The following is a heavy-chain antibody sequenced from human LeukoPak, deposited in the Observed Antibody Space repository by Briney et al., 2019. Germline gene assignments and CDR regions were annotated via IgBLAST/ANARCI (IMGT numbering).Heavy chain of an antibody. J-gene: IGHJ3*02. D-gene: IGHD3-10*01. Sequence: GGSLRLSCAASGFTFSSYWMHWVRQAPGKGLVWVSRINSDETRTNFADSVKGRFTISRDNAKNSLYLQMNSLRAEDTAVYYCARDSKPGRPDAFDIWGQGTMVTVSS. CDR3: ARDSKPGRPDAFDI. V-gene: IGHV3-74*01. CDR1: GFTFSSYW. CDR2: INSDETRT.